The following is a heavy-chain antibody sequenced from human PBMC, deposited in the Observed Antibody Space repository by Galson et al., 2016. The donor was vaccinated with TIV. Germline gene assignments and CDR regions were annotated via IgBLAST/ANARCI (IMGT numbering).Heavy chain of an antibody. CDR3: ARQYYFYSYGMDV. J-gene: IGHJ6*02. Sequence: CAASGFTFSNYWMSWVRQAPGKGLEWVANIKQTGSEKYYVDSVKGRFTISRDNAKNSLYLQMNSLGAEDTAVCYCARQYYFYSYGMDVWGQGTAVTVSS. CDR2: IKQTGSEK. V-gene: IGHV3-7*01. CDR1: GFTFSNYW.